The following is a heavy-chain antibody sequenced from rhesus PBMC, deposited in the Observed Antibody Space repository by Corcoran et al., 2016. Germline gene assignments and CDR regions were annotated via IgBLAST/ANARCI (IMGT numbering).Heavy chain of an antibody. Sequence: EVQLVESGGGVVQPGGSLRLSCAASGFTFDDYAMHWVRQAPGKGLEWVSAISRDGGSTGYADSVKGRFTMSRDNAKNSLYLQMDRLRAEDTALYYCAKDHFNWSDYPPPDYWGQGVLVTVSS. CDR2: ISRDGGST. V-gene: IGHV3-201*01. D-gene: IGHD3-22*01. CDR3: AKDHFNWSDYPPPDY. CDR1: GFTFDDYA. J-gene: IGHJ4*01.